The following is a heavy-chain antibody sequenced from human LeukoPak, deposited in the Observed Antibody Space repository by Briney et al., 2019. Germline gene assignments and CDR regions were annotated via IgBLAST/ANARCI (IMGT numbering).Heavy chain of an antibody. J-gene: IGHJ4*02. D-gene: IGHD2-2*01. CDR1: GGSISSYY. CDR3: AREQEGSTLGY. V-gene: IGHV4-59*01. CDR2: IYYSGST. Sequence: PSETLSLTSTVSGGSISSYYWSWIRQPPGKGLEWIGYIYYSGSTNYNPSHKSRVTISVDTSKNQFSLKLSSVTAADTAVYYCAREQEGSTLGYWGQGTLVTVSS.